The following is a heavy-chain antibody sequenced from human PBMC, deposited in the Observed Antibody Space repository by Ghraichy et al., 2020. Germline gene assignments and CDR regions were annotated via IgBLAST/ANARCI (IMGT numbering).Heavy chain of an antibody. J-gene: IGHJ4*02. CDR2: ISNDGRIT. CDR1: GFTFSTYV. V-gene: IGHV3-74*01. D-gene: IGHD3-9*01. CDR3: ARDLDWILYDY. Sequence: LSLTCAASGFTFSTYVMHWVRQAPGKGLVWVSRISNDGRITSYADSVKGRFTISRDNAKNTLFLQVNSLRAEDTAMYYCARDLDWILYDYWGQGTVVTVSS.